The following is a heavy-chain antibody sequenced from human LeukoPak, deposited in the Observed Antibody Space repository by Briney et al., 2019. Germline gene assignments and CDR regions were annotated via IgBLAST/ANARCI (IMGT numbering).Heavy chain of an antibody. CDR1: GFTFSSYE. D-gene: IGHD3/OR15-3a*01. J-gene: IGHJ4*02. CDR2: ISGSGGST. Sequence: GGSLRLSCAASGFTFSSYEMSWVRQAPGKGLECVSSISGSGGSTNHADSVKGRFTISRDNSKKTLYLQMNSLRAEDTAVYYCAKVWTAYSDDYFDYWGQGTLVTVSS. V-gene: IGHV3-23*01. CDR3: AKVWTAYSDDYFDY.